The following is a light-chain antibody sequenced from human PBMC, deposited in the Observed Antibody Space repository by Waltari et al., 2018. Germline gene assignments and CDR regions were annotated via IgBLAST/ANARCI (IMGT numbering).Light chain of an antibody. CDR2: EIN. V-gene: IGLV2-11*02. CDR1: STDAGGYTY. J-gene: IGLJ2*01. Sequence: QSALTQPRSVSGSSGQSVTLPFTGPSTDAGGYTYVPWYQQLPGKAPKLIIYEINKRPSGVPDRFSGSKSGNTASLTISGLQAEDEADYYCCSYAGSYTFGVFGGGTKVTVL. CDR3: CSYAGSYTFGV.